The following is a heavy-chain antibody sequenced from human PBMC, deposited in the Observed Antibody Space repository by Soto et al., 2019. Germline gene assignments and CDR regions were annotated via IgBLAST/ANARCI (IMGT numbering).Heavy chain of an antibody. Sequence: ASVKVSCKASGYTFTGYYMHWARQAPGQGLEWMGWINPNSGGTNYAQKFQGWVTMTRDTSISTAYMELSRLRSDDTAVYYCARARGLERLTNYYYYGMDVWGQGTTVTVSS. D-gene: IGHD1-1*01. CDR3: ARARGLERLTNYYYYGMDV. CDR2: INPNSGGT. V-gene: IGHV1-2*04. J-gene: IGHJ6*02. CDR1: GYTFTGYY.